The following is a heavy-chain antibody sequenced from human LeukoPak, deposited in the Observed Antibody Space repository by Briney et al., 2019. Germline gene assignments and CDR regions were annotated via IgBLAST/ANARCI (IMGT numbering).Heavy chain of an antibody. Sequence: GGSLRLSCAASGFTVSSNYMSWVRQAPGKGLEWVSAISGSGGSTYYADSVKGRFTISRDNSKNTLYLQMNSLRAEDTAVYYCAKDRPYYDILTGRYYYYMDVWGKGTTVTISS. CDR3: AKDRPYYDILTGRYYYYMDV. J-gene: IGHJ6*03. V-gene: IGHV3-23*01. CDR1: GFTVSSNY. D-gene: IGHD3-9*01. CDR2: ISGSGGST.